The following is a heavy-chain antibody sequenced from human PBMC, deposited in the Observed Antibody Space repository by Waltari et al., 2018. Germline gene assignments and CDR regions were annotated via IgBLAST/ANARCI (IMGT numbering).Heavy chain of an antibody. CDR2: IYTSGST. D-gene: IGHD7-27*01. Sequence: QVQLQESGPGLVKPSQTLSLTCTVSGGSISRGSYSWSWIRQPAGKGLEWIGRIYTSGSTNYNPSLKSRVTISVDTSKNQFSLKLSSVTAADTAVYYCARERGLGFFDYWGQGTLVTVSS. V-gene: IGHV4-61*02. J-gene: IGHJ4*02. CDR1: GGSISRGSYS. CDR3: ARERGLGFFDY.